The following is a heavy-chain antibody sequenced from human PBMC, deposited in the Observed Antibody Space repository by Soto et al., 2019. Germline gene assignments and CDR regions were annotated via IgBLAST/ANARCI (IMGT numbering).Heavy chain of an antibody. CDR2: ISSSSSYT. J-gene: IGHJ3*02. Sequence: PGGFLRLSCAASGFTFSDYYMSWIRQAPGKGLEWVSYISSSSSYTNYADSVKGRFTISRDNAKNSLYLQMNSLRAEDTAVYYCARVMAAADAFDIWGQGTMVTVSS. CDR3: ARVMAAADAFDI. V-gene: IGHV3-11*05. D-gene: IGHD6-13*01. CDR1: GFTFSDYY.